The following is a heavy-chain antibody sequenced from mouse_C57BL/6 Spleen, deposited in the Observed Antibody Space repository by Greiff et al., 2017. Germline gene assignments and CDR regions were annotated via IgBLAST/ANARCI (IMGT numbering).Heavy chain of an antibody. CDR1: GYTFTDYN. CDR3: AREAYSKDFDY. J-gene: IGHJ2*01. V-gene: IGHV1-22*01. CDR2: INPNNGGT. Sequence: EVQLQESGPELVKPGASVKMSCKASGYTFTDYNMHWVKQSHGKSLEWIGYINPNNGGTSYNQKFKGKATLTVNKSSSTAYMELRSLTSEDSAVYYCAREAYSKDFDYWGQGTTLTVSS. D-gene: IGHD2-5*01.